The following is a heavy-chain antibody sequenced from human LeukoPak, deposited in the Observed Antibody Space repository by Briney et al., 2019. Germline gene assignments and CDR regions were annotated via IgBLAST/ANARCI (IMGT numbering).Heavy chain of an antibody. D-gene: IGHD4-11*01. CDR3: ARGQGTVTTH. V-gene: IGHV3-30*03. CDR2: ISYDGSNK. CDR1: GFTFSSYG. Sequence: PGRSQRLSCAASGFTFSSYGMHWVRQAPGKGLEWVAVISYDGSNKYYADSVKGRFTISRDNSKNTLYLQMNSLRAEDTAVYYCARGQGTVTTHWGQGTLVTVSS. J-gene: IGHJ4*02.